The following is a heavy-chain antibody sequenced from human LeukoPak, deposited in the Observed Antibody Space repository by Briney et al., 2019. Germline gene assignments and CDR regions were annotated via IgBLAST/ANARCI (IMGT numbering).Heavy chain of an antibody. V-gene: IGHV1-46*03. Sequence: GASVKVPCKASGYTFTSYYMHWVRQAPGQGLEWMGIINPSGGSTSYAQKFQCRVTMTRDTSTSTVYMELSSLRSEDTAVYYCARGSVIVGAIKYYFDYWGQGTLVTVSS. CDR2: INPSGGST. CDR3: ARGSVIVGAIKYYFDY. J-gene: IGHJ4*02. CDR1: GYTFTSYY. D-gene: IGHD1-26*01.